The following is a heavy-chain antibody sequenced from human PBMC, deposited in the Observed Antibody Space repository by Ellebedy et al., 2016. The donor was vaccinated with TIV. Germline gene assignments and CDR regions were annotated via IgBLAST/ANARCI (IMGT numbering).Heavy chain of an antibody. Sequence: SVKVSXKASGGTFSSYAISWVRQAPGQGLEWMGRIIPILGIANYAQKFQGRVTITADKSTSTAYMELSSLRSEDTAVYYCARWGEVRHYGSGSYYHVGYFQHWGQGTLVTVSS. CDR3: ARWGEVRHYGSGSYYHVGYFQH. V-gene: IGHV1-69*04. D-gene: IGHD3-10*01. CDR1: GGTFSSYA. J-gene: IGHJ1*01. CDR2: IIPILGIA.